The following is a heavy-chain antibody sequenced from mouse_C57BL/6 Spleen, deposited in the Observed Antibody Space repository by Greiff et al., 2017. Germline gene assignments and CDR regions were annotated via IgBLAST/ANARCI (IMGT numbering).Heavy chain of an antibody. CDR3: AREETIYYVYDVGY. Sequence: QVQLQQPGTELVKPGASVKLSCKASGYTFTSYWMHWVKQRPGQGLEWIGNINPSNGGTNYNEKFKSKATLTVDKSSSTAYMQLSGLTSEDSAVYYCAREETIYYVYDVGYWGQGTTLTVSS. CDR2: INPSNGGT. D-gene: IGHD2-2*01. CDR1: GYTFTSYW. J-gene: IGHJ2*01. V-gene: IGHV1-53*01.